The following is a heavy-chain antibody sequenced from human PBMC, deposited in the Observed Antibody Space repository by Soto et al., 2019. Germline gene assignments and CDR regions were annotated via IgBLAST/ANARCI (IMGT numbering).Heavy chain of an antibody. Sequence: EVQLLESGGGLVQPGGSLRLSCAASGFTFSNYAMSWVRQAPGKGLEWVSAISGSGGHTYYPDSVKGRFTISRDNSKNTLYLQINSLRAEDKAVYYCARGAAKYYGSGVWGGGHHDAFDIWGQGTMVTVSS. J-gene: IGHJ3*02. CDR3: ARGAAKYYGSGVWGGGHHDAFDI. CDR1: GFTFSNYA. D-gene: IGHD3-10*01. CDR2: ISGSGGHT. V-gene: IGHV3-23*01.